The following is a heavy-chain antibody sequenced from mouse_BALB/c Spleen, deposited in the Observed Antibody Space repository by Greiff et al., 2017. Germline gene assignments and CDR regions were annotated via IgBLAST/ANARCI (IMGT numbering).Heavy chain of an antibody. D-gene: IGHD4-1*01. J-gene: IGHJ3*01. CDR2: ISYDGSN. CDR3: ASNWDEGFAY. Sequence: ESGPGLVKPSQSLSLTCSVTGYSITSGYYWNWIRQFPGNKLEWMGYISYDGSNNYNPSLKNRISITRDTSKNQFFLKLNSVTTEDTATYYCASNWDEGFAYWGQGTLVTVSA. V-gene: IGHV3-6*02. CDR1: GYSITSGYY.